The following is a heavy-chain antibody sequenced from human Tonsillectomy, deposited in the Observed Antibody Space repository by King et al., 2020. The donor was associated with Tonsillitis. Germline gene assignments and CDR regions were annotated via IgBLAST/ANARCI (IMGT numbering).Heavy chain of an antibody. D-gene: IGHD4-17*01. J-gene: IGHJ6*03. CDR1: GGSLSRYY. V-gene: IGHV4-59*01. CDR3: ARDGDYYYMDV. CDR2: IYSTGGT. Sequence: VQLQESGPGLVKPSGTLSLTCTVSGGSLSRYYWSWIRQPPGKGLEWIGYIYSTGGTNYNPSLKSRVTISVDTSKNQFSLNLSSVTAADTAVYYCARDGDYYYMDVWGKGTTVIVSS.